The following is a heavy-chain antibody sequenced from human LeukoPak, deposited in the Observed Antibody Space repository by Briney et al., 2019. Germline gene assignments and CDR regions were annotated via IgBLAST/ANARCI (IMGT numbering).Heavy chain of an antibody. CDR2: ISGSGGST. CDR1: GFTFSRYA. CDR3: ATYSGYDCFDY. D-gene: IGHD5-12*01. V-gene: IGHV3-23*01. Sequence: GGSLRLACAASGFTFSRYAMSWVRQAPGKGLEWVSAISGSGGSTYYADSVKGRFTISRDNSKNTLDLQMNSLRAEDTAVYYCATYSGYDCFDYWGQGTLVTVSS. J-gene: IGHJ4*02.